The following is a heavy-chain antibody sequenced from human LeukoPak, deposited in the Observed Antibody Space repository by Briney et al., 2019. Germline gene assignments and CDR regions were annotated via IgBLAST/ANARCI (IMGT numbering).Heavy chain of an antibody. CDR3: ARSDSSGYYFVY. V-gene: IGHV4-30-4*08. J-gene: IGHJ4*02. D-gene: IGHD3-22*01. CDR2: IYYSGST. Sequence: SETLSLTCTVSGGSISSGGYYWSWIRQHPGKGLEWIGYIYYSGSTYYNPSLKSRVTISLDTSKNQFSLKLSSVTAADTAVYYCARSDSSGYYFVYWGQGTLVTVSS. CDR1: GGSISSGGYY.